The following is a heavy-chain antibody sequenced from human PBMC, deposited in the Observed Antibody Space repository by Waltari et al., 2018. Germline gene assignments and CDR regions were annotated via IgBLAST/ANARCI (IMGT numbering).Heavy chain of an antibody. CDR3: ARELYSSSSRTYYYYGMDV. CDR2: MNPNRGNT. CDR1: GYTFTSYD. V-gene: IGHV1-8*01. D-gene: IGHD6-13*01. J-gene: IGHJ6*02. Sequence: QVQLVQSGAEVKKPGASVKVSCKASGYTFTSYDINWVRQATGQGLEWMGGMNPNRGNTGYAQKFQGRVTMTRNTSISTAYMELSSLRSEDTAVYYCARELYSSSSRTYYYYGMDVWGQGTTVTVSS.